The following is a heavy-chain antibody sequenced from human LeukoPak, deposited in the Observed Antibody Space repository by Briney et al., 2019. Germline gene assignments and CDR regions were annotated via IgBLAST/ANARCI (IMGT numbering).Heavy chain of an antibody. V-gene: IGHV3-74*01. CDR2: INSDGSST. D-gene: IGHD3-22*01. CDR3: ARNPDRNYYYYYGMDV. CDR1: GFTFSSYS. Sequence: GGSLRLSCAASGFTFSSYSMNWVRQAPGKGLVWVSRINSDGSSTSYADSVKGRFTISRDSAKNTLYLQMNSLRAEDTAVYYCARNPDRNYYYYYGMDVWGQGTTVTVSS. J-gene: IGHJ6*02.